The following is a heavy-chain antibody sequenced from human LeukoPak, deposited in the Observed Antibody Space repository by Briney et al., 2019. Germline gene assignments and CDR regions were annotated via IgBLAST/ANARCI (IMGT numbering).Heavy chain of an antibody. D-gene: IGHD3-10*02. CDR3: AKDINILVRGVTLYYFDY. CDR2: ISGSGNST. V-gene: IGHV3-23*01. CDR1: GFTFSSYA. Sequence: GGSLRLSCAASGFTFSSYAMSWVRQAPGKGLEWVSAISGSGNSTFYADSVKGRFTISRDNSKNTLYLQMNSLRAEDTAVYYCAKDINILVRGVTLYYFDYWGQGTLVTVSS. J-gene: IGHJ4*02.